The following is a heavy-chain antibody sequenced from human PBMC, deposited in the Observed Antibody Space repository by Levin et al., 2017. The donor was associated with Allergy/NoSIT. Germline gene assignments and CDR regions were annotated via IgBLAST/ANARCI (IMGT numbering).Heavy chain of an antibody. CDR3: ARALIVGATSGGDY. CDR1: GFTFSSYW. Sequence: HSGGSLRLSCAASGFTFSSYWMHWVRQAPGKGLVWVSRISSDGSTTNYADSVKGRFIISRDNAGNTLYLQMNSLRAEDTAVYYCARALIVGATSGGDYWGQGTLVTVSS. J-gene: IGHJ4*02. D-gene: IGHD1-26*01. V-gene: IGHV3-74*01. CDR2: ISSDGSTT.